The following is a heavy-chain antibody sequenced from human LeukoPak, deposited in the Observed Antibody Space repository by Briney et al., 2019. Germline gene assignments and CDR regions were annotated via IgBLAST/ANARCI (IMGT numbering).Heavy chain of an antibody. J-gene: IGHJ4*02. V-gene: IGHV1-8*03. Sequence: PPASVKVSCKASGYTFTSYDINWVRQATGQGREWMGWMNPNSGNTGYAQKFQGRVTITRNTSISTAYMELSSLRSEDTAVYYCARAAGATRRGTYYFDYWGQGTLVTVSS. CDR3: ARAAGATRRGTYYFDY. D-gene: IGHD1-26*01. CDR1: GYTFTSYD. CDR2: MNPNSGNT.